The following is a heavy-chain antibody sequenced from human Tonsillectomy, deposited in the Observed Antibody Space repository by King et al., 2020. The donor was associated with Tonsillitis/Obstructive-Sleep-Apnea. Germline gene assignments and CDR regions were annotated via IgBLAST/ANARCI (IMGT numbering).Heavy chain of an antibody. J-gene: IGHJ4*02. CDR3: VRDDKDGRHLDY. V-gene: IGHV1-46*01. CDR1: GYTFTTNY. CDR2: INPSDGIT. D-gene: IGHD2-15*01. Sequence: VQLVESGAEVKKPGASVKVSCKASGYTFTTNYVHWVRQAPGQGLEWMGIINPSDGITTYAQKFQGRVTMTRDTSTSTVNMELSSLRVEVTAVYYCVRDDKDGRHLDYWGQGSLVSVSS.